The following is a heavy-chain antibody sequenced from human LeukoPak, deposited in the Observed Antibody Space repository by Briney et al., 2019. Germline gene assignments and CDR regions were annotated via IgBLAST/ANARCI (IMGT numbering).Heavy chain of an antibody. Sequence: LAWGSLRLSCAASGFTFSDSAMTWVRQAPGKGLEWVSLISASGVSTYYADSVKGRFTISRDNSNTTLYLQMGSLRAGDTAVYFCGRDIKLSYLGQGTLVTVSS. CDR1: GFTFSDSA. J-gene: IGHJ4*02. CDR2: ISASGVST. V-gene: IGHV3-23*01. CDR3: GRDIKLSY.